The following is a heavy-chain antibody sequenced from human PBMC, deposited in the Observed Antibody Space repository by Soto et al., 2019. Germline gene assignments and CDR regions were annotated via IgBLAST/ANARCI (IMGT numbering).Heavy chain of an antibody. CDR1: GYTFTTYW. D-gene: IGHD3-10*01. V-gene: IGHV5-51*01. CDR2: IYPGDSDT. J-gene: IGHJ6*02. CDR3: ARSGSGTYERSKYYFYGMDV. Sequence: PGESLKISFKGSGYTFTTYWIAWVRQMPGKGLEWMGIIYPGDSDTKYSPSFQGQVTISADKSISTAYLQWSNLKASDSATYYCARSGSGTYERSKYYFYGMDVWGQGATVTVSS.